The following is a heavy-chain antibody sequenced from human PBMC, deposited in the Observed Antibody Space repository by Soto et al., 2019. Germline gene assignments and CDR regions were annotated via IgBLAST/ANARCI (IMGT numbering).Heavy chain of an antibody. J-gene: IGHJ4*02. D-gene: IGHD6-13*01. Sequence: EVQLLESGGGLVQPGGSLRLSCAASGFTFSSYAMSWVRQAPGKGLEWISAISGSGGSTYYADSVKGRFTISRDNSKNTLYLQMNSLRAEDTAVYYCAKGFIRAAAGSHPIIFDYWGQGTLVTVSS. CDR2: ISGSGGST. CDR1: GFTFSSYA. V-gene: IGHV3-23*01. CDR3: AKGFIRAAAGSHPIIFDY.